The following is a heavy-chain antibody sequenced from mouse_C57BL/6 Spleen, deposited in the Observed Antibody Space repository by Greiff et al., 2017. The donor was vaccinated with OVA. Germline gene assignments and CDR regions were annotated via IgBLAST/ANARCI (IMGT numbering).Heavy chain of an antibody. Sequence: DVQLQESGPGLVKPSQSLSLTCSVTGYSITSGYYWNWIRQFPGNKLEWMGYISYDGSNNYNPSLKNRISITRDTSKNQCFLKLNSVTTEDTATYYCAREDSNYHAMDYWGQGTSVTVSS. J-gene: IGHJ4*01. CDR2: ISYDGSN. D-gene: IGHD2-5*01. CDR1: GYSITSGYY. CDR3: AREDSNYHAMDY. V-gene: IGHV3-6*01.